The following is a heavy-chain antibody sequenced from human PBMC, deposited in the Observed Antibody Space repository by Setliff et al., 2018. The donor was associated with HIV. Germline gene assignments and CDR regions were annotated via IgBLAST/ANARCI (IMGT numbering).Heavy chain of an antibody. CDR1: GYTFTTYH. J-gene: IGHJ4*02. CDR2: INPKNRST. Sequence: GASVKVSCKASGYTFTTYHMHWLRQAPGQGLAWMGIINPKNRSTTYAQRFQDRVTMTSDTSTNTFYMELSSLKSEDTAVYYCTRNLYYYASGIHFGVYWGQGTPVTVSS. CDR3: TRNLYYYASGIHFGVY. V-gene: IGHV1-46*01. D-gene: IGHD3-10*01.